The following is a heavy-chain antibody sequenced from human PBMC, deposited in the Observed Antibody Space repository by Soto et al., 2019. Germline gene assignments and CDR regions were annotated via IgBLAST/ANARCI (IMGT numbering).Heavy chain of an antibody. Sequence: GGSLRLSCAASGFTFSSYAMSWVRQAPGKGLEWVSAISGSGGSTYYADSVKGRFTISRDNSKNTLYLQMNSLRAEDTAVYYCAKEAVPTYYDILTGSHGSDYWGQGTLVTVSS. J-gene: IGHJ4*02. CDR2: ISGSGGST. D-gene: IGHD3-9*01. CDR1: GFTFSSYA. CDR3: AKEAVPTYYDILTGSHGSDY. V-gene: IGHV3-23*01.